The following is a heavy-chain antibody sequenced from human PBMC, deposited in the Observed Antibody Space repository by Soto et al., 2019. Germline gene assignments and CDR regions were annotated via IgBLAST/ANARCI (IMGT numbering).Heavy chain of an antibody. CDR2: IYFDGITT. J-gene: IGHJ4*02. D-gene: IGHD1-26*01. V-gene: IGHV3-74*01. Sequence: EVQLVESGGGVVQPGGSLRLSCTASGFTFNTHWMHWVRQAPGKGLVWVSRIYFDGITTNYADSVKGRLTVSRDNAKNTVSPHVNTLRDEDTAVYFLARGGAMGVDYWGQGTLVTVSS. CDR1: GFTFNTHW. CDR3: ARGGAMGVDY.